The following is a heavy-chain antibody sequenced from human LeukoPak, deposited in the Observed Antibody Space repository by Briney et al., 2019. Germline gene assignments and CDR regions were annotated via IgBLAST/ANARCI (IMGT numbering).Heavy chain of an antibody. D-gene: IGHD3-3*01. CDR1: GFTVSSNY. CDR3: AKVPVVFVTPYYFDY. J-gene: IGHJ4*02. Sequence: GGSLRLSCAASGFTVSSNYMSWVRQAPGKGLEWVSVIYSGGSTYYTDSVKGRFTISRDNSKNTLYLQMNSLRAEDTAVYYCAKVPVVFVTPYYFDYWGQGTLVTVSS. CDR2: IYSGGST. V-gene: IGHV3-53*01.